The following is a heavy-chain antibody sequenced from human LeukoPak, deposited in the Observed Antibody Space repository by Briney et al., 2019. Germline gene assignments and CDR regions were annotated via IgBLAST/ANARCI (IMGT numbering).Heavy chain of an antibody. CDR3: AYGSGSYYIAY. J-gene: IGHJ4*02. D-gene: IGHD3-10*01. CDR2: IYYSGST. Sequence: TPSETLSLTCTVSGGSISSYYWSWIRQPPGKGLEWIGYIYYSGSTNYNPSLKSRVTISVDTSKNQFSLKLSSVTAADTAVYYCAYGSGSYYIAYWGQGTLVTVSS. V-gene: IGHV4-59*08. CDR1: GGSISSYY.